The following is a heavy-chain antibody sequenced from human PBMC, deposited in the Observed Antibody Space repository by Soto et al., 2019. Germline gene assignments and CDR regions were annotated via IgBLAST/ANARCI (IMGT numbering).Heavy chain of an antibody. CDR3: ATVGGSGSYYFDY. Sequence: QVQLQESGPGLMKPSGTLSLTCAVSGGSISSGYWWTWVRQPPGKGLEWIGEIYHSGSTNYNPSLKSRVTMSVDESKNQFSLKLSSVTAADTAVYFCATVGGSGSYYFDYWGQGTLVTVSS. V-gene: IGHV4-4*02. J-gene: IGHJ4*02. CDR1: GGSISSGYW. D-gene: IGHD3-16*01. CDR2: IYHSGST.